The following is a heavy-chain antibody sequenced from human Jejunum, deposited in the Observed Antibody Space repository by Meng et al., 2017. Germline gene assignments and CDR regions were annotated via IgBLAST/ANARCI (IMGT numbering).Heavy chain of an antibody. V-gene: IGHV3-30*01. CDR1: GFTFSSYV. D-gene: IGHD6-13*01. J-gene: IGHJ4*02. CDR3: ARAGSDTTYSSSWYLYYFDY. Sequence: GGSLRLSCAASGFTFSSYVIHWVRQASGKGLEWVAVISYDGRGEYYADSVKGRFTISRDNSKNTLYLQMNSLRAEDTAVYYCARAGSDTTYSSSWYLYYFDYWGQGTLVTVSS. CDR2: ISYDGRGE.